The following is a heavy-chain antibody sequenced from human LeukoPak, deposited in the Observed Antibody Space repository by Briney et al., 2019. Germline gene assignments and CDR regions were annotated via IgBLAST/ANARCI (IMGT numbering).Heavy chain of an antibody. CDR2: IYTSGST. D-gene: IGHD3-16*01. CDR3: AGGTLYYYNYYMDV. Sequence: PSQTLSLTCTVSGGSISSGSYYWSWIRQPAGKGLEWIGRIYTSGSTNYNPSLKSLVTISVDTSKNQFSLKLRSVTAADTAVYYCAGGTLYYYNYYMDVWGKGTTVTVSS. J-gene: IGHJ6*03. V-gene: IGHV4-61*02. CDR1: GGSISSGSYY.